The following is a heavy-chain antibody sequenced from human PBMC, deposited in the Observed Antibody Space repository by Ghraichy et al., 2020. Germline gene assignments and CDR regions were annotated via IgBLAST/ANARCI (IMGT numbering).Heavy chain of an antibody. D-gene: IGHD4-23*01. CDR2: ITSSSKTI. CDR1: GFTFSGYS. J-gene: IGHJ6*02. V-gene: IGHV3-48*02. CDR3: ARGSTVVRFYYYDGMDV. Sequence: GGSLRLSCVGSGFTFSGYSMNWVRQSPGKGLEWVSYITSSSKTISYADSVKGRFTISRDNAQNSLSLQMNSLTDEDTAVYYCARGSTVVRFYYYDGMDVWGQGTTVTVSS.